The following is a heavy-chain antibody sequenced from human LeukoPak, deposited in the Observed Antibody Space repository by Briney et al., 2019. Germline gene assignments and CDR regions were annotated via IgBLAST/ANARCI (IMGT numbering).Heavy chain of an antibody. CDR3: ARHRDGYSNQAFDY. V-gene: IGHV4-59*01. D-gene: IGHD5-24*01. CDR1: GGSISSYS. J-gene: IGHJ4*02. CDR2: IYYSGGT. Sequence: SETLSLTCTVSGGSISSYSCSWIRQPPGKGLEWIGYIYYSGGTSYNPSLKSRVTISVDTSKNQLSLKLSSVTAADTAVYYCARHRDGYSNQAFDYWGQGTLVTVSS.